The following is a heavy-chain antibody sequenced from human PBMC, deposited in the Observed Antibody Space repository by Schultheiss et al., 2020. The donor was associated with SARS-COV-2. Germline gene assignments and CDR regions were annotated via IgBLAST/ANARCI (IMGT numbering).Heavy chain of an antibody. Sequence: SETLSLTCAVYGGSFSGYYWSWTRHHPGKGLEYIGYIDYSGTTYYNPSLKSRVTISVDTSKNQFSLKVNTVTAADTAVYYCARGKYLAVWGQGTTVTVSS. CDR2: IDYSGTT. CDR1: GGSFSGYY. V-gene: IGHV4-31*11. D-gene: IGHD2/OR15-2a*01. CDR3: ARGKYLAV. J-gene: IGHJ6*02.